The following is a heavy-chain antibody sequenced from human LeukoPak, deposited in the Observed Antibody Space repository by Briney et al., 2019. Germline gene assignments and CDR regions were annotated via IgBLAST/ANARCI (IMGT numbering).Heavy chain of an antibody. D-gene: IGHD3-10*01. V-gene: IGHV3-7*03. CDR2: IKFDGSEK. J-gene: IGHJ5*02. CDR1: GFTFSRFW. Sequence: PGGSLRLSCAASGFTFSRFWMSWVRQAPGKGLEWVANIKFDGSEKFYVDSVKGRFTISRDNAKNSLYLQMNSLRAEDTAVYYCAKDLNTYYYGSGSHQPWFDPWGQGTLVTVSS. CDR3: AKDLNTYYYGSGSHQPWFDP.